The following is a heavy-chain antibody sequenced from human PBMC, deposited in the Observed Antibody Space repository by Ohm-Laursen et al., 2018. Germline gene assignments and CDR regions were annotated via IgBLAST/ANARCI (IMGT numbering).Heavy chain of an antibody. CDR2: ISSSSSYI. Sequence: SSLRLSCAASGFIFDDYAMQWVRQAPGKGLEWVSSISSSSSYIYYADSVKGRFTISRDNAKNSLYLQMNSLRTEDTALYYCAKDRYQVPVGLRSDYWGQGTLVTVSP. CDR1: GFIFDDYA. CDR3: AKDRYQVPVGLRSDY. J-gene: IGHJ4*02. V-gene: IGHV3-9*01. D-gene: IGHD1-26*01.